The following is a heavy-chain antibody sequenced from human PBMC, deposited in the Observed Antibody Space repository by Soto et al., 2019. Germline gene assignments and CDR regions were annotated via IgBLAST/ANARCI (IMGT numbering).Heavy chain of an antibody. CDR1: GYTFNTYY. D-gene: IGHD2-21*02. J-gene: IGHJ4*02. CDR3: ARGGRSAVVTARVDN. V-gene: IGHV1-46*02. Sequence: QVQLVQSGAEVRKPGASVKVSCKPSGYTFNTYYLHWLRQAHGQDLEWMGVIHPSGGGTTYAQKFQGRVTVTRDTSTTTVFMELSSLRSDDTAVYYCARGGRSAVVTARVDNWGQGTLVTVSS. CDR2: IHPSGGGT.